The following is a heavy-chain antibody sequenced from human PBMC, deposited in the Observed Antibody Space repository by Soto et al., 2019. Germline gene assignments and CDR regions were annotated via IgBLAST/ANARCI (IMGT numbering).Heavy chain of an antibody. J-gene: IGHJ4*02. V-gene: IGHV3-49*03. CDR3: ASGGIAVH. CDR1: GFTFGDYA. Sequence: PGGSLRLSCTTSGFTFGDYAMSWFRQVPGKGLEWIGYIRSKTYGGTTEYAASVKGRFTISRDDSKRAAHLQMNSLRADDTAVYYCASGGIAVHWGQGTLVTVSS. CDR2: IRSKTYGGTT. D-gene: IGHD6-19*01.